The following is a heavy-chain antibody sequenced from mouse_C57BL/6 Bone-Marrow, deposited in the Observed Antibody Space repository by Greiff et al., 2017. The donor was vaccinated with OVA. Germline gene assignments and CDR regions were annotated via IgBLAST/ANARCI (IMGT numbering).Heavy chain of an antibody. V-gene: IGHV1-80*01. Sequence: VKLQESGAELVKPGASVKISCKASGYAFSSYWLNWVKQRPGKGLEWIGQIYPGDGDTNYNGKFKGKATLTADKSSSTAYMQLSSLTSEDSAVYFCARERVYYYGSSPDYWGQGTTLTVSS. D-gene: IGHD1-1*01. J-gene: IGHJ2*01. CDR1: GYAFSSYW. CDR3: ARERVYYYGSSPDY. CDR2: IYPGDGDT.